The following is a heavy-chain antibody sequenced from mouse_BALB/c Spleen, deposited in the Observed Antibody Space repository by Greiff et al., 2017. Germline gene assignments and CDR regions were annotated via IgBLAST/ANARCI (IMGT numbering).Heavy chain of an antibody. Sequence: QVQLKQSGAELVKPGASVKLSCKASGYTFTSYYMYWVKQRPGQGLEWIGEINPSNGGTNFNEKFKSKATLTVDKSSSTAYMQLSSLTSEDSAVYYCTTNLTYWGQGTLVTVSA. CDR3: TTNLTY. CDR2: INPSNGGT. D-gene: IGHD6-1*01. CDR1: GYTFTSYY. J-gene: IGHJ3*01. V-gene: IGHV1S81*02.